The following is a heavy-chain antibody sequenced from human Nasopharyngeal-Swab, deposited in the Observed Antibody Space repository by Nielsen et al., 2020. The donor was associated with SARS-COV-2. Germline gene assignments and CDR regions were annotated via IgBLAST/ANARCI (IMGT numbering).Heavy chain of an antibody. J-gene: IGHJ6*03. CDR1: GFTFSSYG. V-gene: IGHV3-33*01. CDR3: ARLTTVVTFGRYYYMDV. D-gene: IGHD4-23*01. CDR2: IWYDGSNK. Sequence: GESLKISCAASGFTFSSYGMHWVRQAPGKGLEWVAVIWYDGSNKYYADSVKGRFTISRDNSKNTLYLQMNSLRAEDTAVYYCARLTTVVTFGRYYYMDVWGKGTTVTVSS.